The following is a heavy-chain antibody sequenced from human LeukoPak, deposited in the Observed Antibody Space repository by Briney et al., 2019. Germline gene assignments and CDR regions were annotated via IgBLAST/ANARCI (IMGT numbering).Heavy chain of an antibody. CDR2: IYYSGST. V-gene: IGHV4-39*01. CDR1: GGSISSSNYY. Sequence: SETLSLTCTVSGGSISSSNYYWGWIRQPPGKGLEWIGNIYYSGSTYYKPSLKTRVTISVDTSKDQFSLKLTSVTAADTAVYYCARHASVDGNWPRPLDYWGQGSLVTVSS. J-gene: IGHJ4*02. CDR3: ARHASVDGNWPRPLDY. D-gene: IGHD6-19*01.